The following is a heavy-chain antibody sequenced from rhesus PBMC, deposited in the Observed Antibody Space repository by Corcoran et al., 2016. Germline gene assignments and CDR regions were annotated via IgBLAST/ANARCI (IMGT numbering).Heavy chain of an antibody. CDR3: ARDFSSWSFFDY. D-gene: IGHD6-13*01. J-gene: IGHJ4*01. CDR2: IYGSGSST. CDR1: GGSISSSY. V-gene: IGHV4-169*02. Sequence: QLQLQESGPGLVKPSETLSVTCAVSGGSISSSYWSWIRQAPGKGLEWIGYIYGSGSSTNYNPSLKSRVTLAVDTSKNQLSLKLSSVTAADTAVYYCARDFSSWSFFDYWGQGVLVTVSS.